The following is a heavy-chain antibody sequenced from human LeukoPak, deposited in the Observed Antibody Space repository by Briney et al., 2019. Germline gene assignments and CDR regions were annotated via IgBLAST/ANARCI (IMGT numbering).Heavy chain of an antibody. Sequence: SETLSLTCTVSGGSISSGDYYWSWIRQPPGKGLEWIGYIYYSGTTYYNPSLKSRVTISVDTSKNQFSLKLSSVTAADTAVYYCARRNEYSSSSPFDYWGQGTLVTVSS. D-gene: IGHD6-6*01. CDR1: GGSISSGDYY. J-gene: IGHJ4*02. CDR2: IYYSGTT. V-gene: IGHV4-30-4*01. CDR3: ARRNEYSSSSPFDY.